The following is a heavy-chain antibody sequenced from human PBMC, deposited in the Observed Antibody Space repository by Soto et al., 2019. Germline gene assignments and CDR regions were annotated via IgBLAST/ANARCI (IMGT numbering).Heavy chain of an antibody. D-gene: IGHD2-2*01. V-gene: IGHV4-59*01. CDR3: ARDLVVPAASPGVRNYYYYRMDV. Sequence: SETLSLTCTVSGGSISSYYWSWIRQPPGKGLEWIGYIYYSGSTNYNPSLKSRVTISVDTSKNQFSLKLSSVTAADTAVYYCARDLVVPAASPGVRNYYYYRMDVWGQGNTVTVS. CDR1: GGSISSYY. J-gene: IGHJ6*02. CDR2: IYYSGST.